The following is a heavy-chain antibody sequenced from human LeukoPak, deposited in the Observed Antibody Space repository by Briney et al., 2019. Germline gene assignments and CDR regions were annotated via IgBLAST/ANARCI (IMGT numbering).Heavy chain of an antibody. CDR1: GFTFNTYS. D-gene: IGHD3-3*02. CDR3: ARDGIFGVVINPNAFDI. J-gene: IGHJ3*02. Sequence: GGSLRLSCAASGFTFNTYSMNWVRQAPGKGLEWVSSISGSSDYIYYADSVKGRFTISRDNAKNSLYLQMNSVRAEDTAVYYCARDGIFGVVINPNAFDIWGQGTMVTVSS. CDR2: ISGSSDYI. V-gene: IGHV3-21*01.